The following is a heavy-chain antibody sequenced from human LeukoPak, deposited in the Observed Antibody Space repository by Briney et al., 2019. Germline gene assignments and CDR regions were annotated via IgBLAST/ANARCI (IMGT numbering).Heavy chain of an antibody. Sequence: GGSLRLSCAASGFTFSSYWMSWVRQAPGKGLEWVANIKQDGSEKYYVDSVKGRFTISRDNAKNSLYLQMNSLGAEDTAVYYCTKENDWGLLGYWGQGTLVTVSS. CDR3: TKENDWGLLGY. V-gene: IGHV3-7*03. CDR1: GFTFSSYW. CDR2: IKQDGSEK. D-gene: IGHD7-27*01. J-gene: IGHJ4*02.